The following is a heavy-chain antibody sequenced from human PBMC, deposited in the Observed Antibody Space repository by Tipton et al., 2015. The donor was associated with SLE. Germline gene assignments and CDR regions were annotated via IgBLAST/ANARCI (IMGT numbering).Heavy chain of an antibody. V-gene: IGHV4-34*01. CDR2: VTQSGAT. J-gene: IGHJ3*01. Sequence: LRLSCAVYGGSFNDYYWSWIRQPPGKGLEWIGEVTQSGATNYNPSLKSRVTMSVDTSKNQFSLKLSSVTAADTAMYYCVRERKYVVRFRGLVAPDLWGQGTAITVSS. CDR1: GGSFNDYY. D-gene: IGHD3-3*01. CDR3: VRERKYVVRFRGLVAPDL.